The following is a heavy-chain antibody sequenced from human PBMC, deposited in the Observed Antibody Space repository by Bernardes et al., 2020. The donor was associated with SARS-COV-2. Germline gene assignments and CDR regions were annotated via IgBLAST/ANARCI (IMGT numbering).Heavy chain of an antibody. CDR1: GFTLSIYG. Sequence: RGSRRLSCVASGFTLSIYGMHWVRQAPGKGLEWVAAIWYEGSNKYYADSVKGRFTISRDNSKNTLYLQMNSLRAEGTAVYYCARAGSSPHSYYVMDVWSQGTTVTVSS. D-gene: IGHD6-6*01. J-gene: IGHJ6*02. CDR3: ARAGSSPHSYYVMDV. V-gene: IGHV3-33*01. CDR2: IWYEGSNK.